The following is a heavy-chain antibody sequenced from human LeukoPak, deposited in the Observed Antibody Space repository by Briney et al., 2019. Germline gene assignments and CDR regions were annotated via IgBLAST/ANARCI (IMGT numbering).Heavy chain of an antibody. CDR1: GGTFSSYA. D-gene: IGHD2-15*01. CDR2: IIPIFGTA. V-gene: IGHV1-69*01. CDR3: ASRLGYCSGGSCYLPLDY. J-gene: IGHJ4*02. Sequence: SVKVSCKASGGTFSSYAISWVRQAPGQGLEWMGGIIPIFGTANYAQKFQGRVTITADESTSTAYMELSSLRSEDTAVYYCASRLGYCSGGSCYLPLDYWGQGTPVTVSS.